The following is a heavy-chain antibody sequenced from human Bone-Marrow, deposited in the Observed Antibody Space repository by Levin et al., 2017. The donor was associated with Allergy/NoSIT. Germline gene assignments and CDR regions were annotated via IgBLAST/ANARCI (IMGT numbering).Heavy chain of an antibody. D-gene: IGHD6-13*01. Sequence: SETLSLTCAVSGYSINSGYYWGWIRQPPGMGLEWIGSVYHSGSTNYNPSLKSRVTISVDTSKKQFSLKLSSVTAADTAMYYCARWYSSSGYFDYWGQGTLVTVSS. V-gene: IGHV4-38-2*01. J-gene: IGHJ4*02. CDR3: ARWYSSSGYFDY. CDR2: VYHSGST. CDR1: GYSINSGYY.